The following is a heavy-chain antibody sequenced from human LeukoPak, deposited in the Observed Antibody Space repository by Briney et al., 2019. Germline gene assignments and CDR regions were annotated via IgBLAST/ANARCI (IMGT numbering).Heavy chain of an antibody. V-gene: IGHV1-69*01. Sequence: SVKVSCKASGGTFSSYAISWVRQAPGQGLEWMGGIIPIFGTANYAQKFQGRVTITADESTSTAYMELSSLRSEDTAVYYCATDSGITMVRGVIYYYGMDVWGQGTTVTVSS. CDR3: ATDSGITMVRGVIYYYGMDV. CDR2: IIPIFGTA. D-gene: IGHD3-10*01. CDR1: GGTFSSYA. J-gene: IGHJ6*02.